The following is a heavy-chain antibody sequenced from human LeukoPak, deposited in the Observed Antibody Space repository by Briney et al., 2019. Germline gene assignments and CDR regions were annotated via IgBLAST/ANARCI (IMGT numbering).Heavy chain of an antibody. J-gene: IGHJ5*02. CDR3: GRGRWSATGSPQFDH. D-gene: IGHD2-8*02. V-gene: IGHV1-69*06. CDR1: GGTFSSYA. CDR2: IIPIFGTV. Sequence: SVKVSCKASGGTFSSYAISWVRQAPGQGLEWMGGIIPIFGTVNYAQKFQGRVTITADKSTSTAYMELSSLRSDDTAVYYCGRGRWSATGSPQFDHWGQATLVTVSS.